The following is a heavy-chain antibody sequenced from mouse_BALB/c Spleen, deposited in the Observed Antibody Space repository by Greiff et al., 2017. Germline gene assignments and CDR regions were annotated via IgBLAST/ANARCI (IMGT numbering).Heavy chain of an antibody. CDR1: GFAFSSYD. J-gene: IGHJ2*01. V-gene: IGHV5-12-1*01. Sequence: EVKVVESGGGLVKPGGSLKLSCAASGFAFSSYDMSWVRQTPEKRLEWVAYISSGGGSTYYPDTVKGRFTISRDNAKNTLYLQMSSLKSEDTAMYYCARQITTVVGYFDYWGQGTTLTVSS. D-gene: IGHD1-1*01. CDR2: ISSGGGST. CDR3: ARQITTVVGYFDY.